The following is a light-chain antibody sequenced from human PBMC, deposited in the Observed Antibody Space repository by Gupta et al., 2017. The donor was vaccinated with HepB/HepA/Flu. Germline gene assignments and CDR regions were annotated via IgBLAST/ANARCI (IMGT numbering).Light chain of an antibody. CDR2: GNS. Sequence: QSVLTQPPSVSGAPGPRVTISCTGSSSNIGAGFDVHWYQVLPGIAPKLLIRGNSDRPSGVPGRFSGSRSGTAASLAITGLQAEDEGDYYCQSYESSHHWVFGGGTKLTVL. CDR1: SSNIGAGFD. J-gene: IGLJ3*02. CDR3: QSYESSHHWV. V-gene: IGLV1-40*01.